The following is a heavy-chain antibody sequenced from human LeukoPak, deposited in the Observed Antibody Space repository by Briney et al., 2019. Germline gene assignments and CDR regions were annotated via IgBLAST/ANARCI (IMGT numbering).Heavy chain of an antibody. CDR1: GGSFSGYY. V-gene: IGHV4-34*01. Sequence: PSETLSLTCAVYGGSFSGYYWSWIRQPPGKGLEWIGEINQSGSTNYNPSLKSRVTISVDTTKNQFSLKLSSVTAADTAVYYCARVLEGSSGQHWYFDLWGRGTLVTVSS. CDR3: ARVLEGSSGQHWYFDL. CDR2: INQSGST. J-gene: IGHJ2*01. D-gene: IGHD6-19*01.